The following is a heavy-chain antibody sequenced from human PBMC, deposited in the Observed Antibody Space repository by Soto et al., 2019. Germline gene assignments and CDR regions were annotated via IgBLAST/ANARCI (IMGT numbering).Heavy chain of an antibody. CDR1: GGSISSGDYY. CDR2: IYYSGST. CDR3: ASMVRDGIVVVPAARSDAFDI. Sequence: QVQLQESGPGLAKPSQTLSLTCTVSGGSISSGDYYWSWIRQPPGKGLEWIGYIYYSGSTYYNPSLNSRVTISVDTSKIQFSLKLRSVTAADTAVYYCASMVRDGIVVVPAARSDAFDIWGQGTMVTVSS. V-gene: IGHV4-30-4*01. J-gene: IGHJ3*02. D-gene: IGHD2-2*01.